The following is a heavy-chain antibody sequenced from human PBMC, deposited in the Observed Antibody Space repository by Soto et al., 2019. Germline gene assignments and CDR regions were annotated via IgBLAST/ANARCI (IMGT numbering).Heavy chain of an antibody. CDR3: ARGLNFYDTRAPFGH. J-gene: IGHJ4*02. V-gene: IGHV4-59*01. Sequence: SDTLSLTCTVSGGSISSYFWSWIRQPPGKGLEWIGYIYYSGTINYNPSLKSRVTMSVDTSSNQFSLKLNSVTAADTAIYYCARGLNFYDTRAPFGHWGQGSLVTVSS. CDR2: IYYSGTI. CDR1: GGSISSYF. D-gene: IGHD3-22*01.